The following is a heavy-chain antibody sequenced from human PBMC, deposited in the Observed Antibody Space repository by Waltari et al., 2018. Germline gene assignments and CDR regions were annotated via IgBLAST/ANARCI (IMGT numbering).Heavy chain of an antibody. CDR3: AKIHQGAFDI. J-gene: IGHJ3*02. Sequence: EVQLLESGGGLVQPGGSLRLSCAASGFAFSSYAMRWVRQAPGKGLEWVSAISGSGGSTYYADAVKGRFTISRDNSKNTLYLQMNSLRAEDTAVYYCAKIHQGAFDIWGQGTMVTVSS. CDR1: GFAFSSYA. V-gene: IGHV3-23*01. CDR2: ISGSGGST.